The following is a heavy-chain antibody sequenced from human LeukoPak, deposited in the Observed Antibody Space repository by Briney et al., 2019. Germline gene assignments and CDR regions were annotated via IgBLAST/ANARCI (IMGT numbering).Heavy chain of an antibody. CDR3: ARFSGSYSGY. CDR1: GFTFSSYP. CDR2: ISFGGGNK. D-gene: IGHD1-26*01. Sequence: GGSLRLSCAASGFTFSSYPMHWVCKGPGKGLGRVALISFGGGNKYYADSVKGRFTISRDNSKNTLYLEMNTLRTEDTALYYCARFSGSYSGYWGQGTLVTVSS. V-gene: IGHV3-30*04. J-gene: IGHJ4*02.